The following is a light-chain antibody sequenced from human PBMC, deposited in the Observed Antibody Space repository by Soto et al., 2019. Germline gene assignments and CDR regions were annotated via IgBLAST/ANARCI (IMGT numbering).Light chain of an antibody. CDR3: AARDDSQLGYV. Sequence: QSVLTQPPSASGTPGQRVTISCSGSSSNIGSNTVNWYQQLPGTAPKLLIYSYNQRPSGVPDRFSDSKSGTSASLAISGLHSEDDADYFCAARDDSQLGYVFGTGTNLTVL. CDR2: SYN. V-gene: IGLV1-44*01. J-gene: IGLJ1*01. CDR1: SSNIGSNT.